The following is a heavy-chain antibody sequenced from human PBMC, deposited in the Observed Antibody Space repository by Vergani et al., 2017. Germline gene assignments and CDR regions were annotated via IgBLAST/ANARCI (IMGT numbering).Heavy chain of an antibody. J-gene: IGHJ3*02. Sequence: EVRLLESGGGLVQPGGSLRLSCAASGFTFNIYAMSWVRQAPGKGLVWVSRVNPEGTNTPYADSVKGRFTISRDNAKNMMYLQLNSLRDEDTAVYYCARGMTTETTDLDGFDIWGQGTMVSVSS. CDR1: GFTFNIYA. CDR2: VNPEGTNT. V-gene: IGHV3-74*02. D-gene: IGHD4-17*01. CDR3: ARGMTTETTDLDGFDI.